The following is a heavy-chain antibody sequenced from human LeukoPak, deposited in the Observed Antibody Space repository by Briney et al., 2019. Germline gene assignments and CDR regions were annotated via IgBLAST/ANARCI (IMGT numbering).Heavy chain of an antibody. CDR3: ARRDYSNYFDY. J-gene: IGHJ4*02. CDR2: IYHIGST. CDR1: DDSITIYY. V-gene: IGHV4-38-2*02. D-gene: IGHD4-11*01. Sequence: SETLSLTCTVSDDSITIYYWTWIRQPPGKGLEWIGSIYHIGSTYYNPSLGSRVTISVDTSKNQFSLKLNSVTAADTAVYYCARRDYSNYFDYWGQGTLVTVSS.